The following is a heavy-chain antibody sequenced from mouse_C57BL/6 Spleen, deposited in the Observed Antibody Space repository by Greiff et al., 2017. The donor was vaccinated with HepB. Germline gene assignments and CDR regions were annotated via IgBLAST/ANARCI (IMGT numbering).Heavy chain of an antibody. D-gene: IGHD1-1*01. CDR1: GFTFSDYG. Sequence: EVKLMESGGGLVKPGGSLKLSCAASGFTFSDYGMHWVRQAPEKGLEWVAYISSGSSTIYYADTVKGRFTISRDNAKNTLFLQMTSLRSEDTAMYYCARGGSPPNYAMDYWGQGTSVTVSS. J-gene: IGHJ4*01. CDR2: ISSGSSTI. CDR3: ARGGSPPNYAMDY. V-gene: IGHV5-17*01.